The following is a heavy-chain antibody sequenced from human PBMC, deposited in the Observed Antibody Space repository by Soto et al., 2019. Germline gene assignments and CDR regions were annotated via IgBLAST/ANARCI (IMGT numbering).Heavy chain of an antibody. CDR3: ARDLESGYSNYYYYMDV. V-gene: IGHV4-34*01. J-gene: IGHJ6*03. D-gene: IGHD5-12*01. Sequence: SETLSLTCAVYGGSFSGYYWSWIRQPPGKGLEWIGEINHSGSTNYNPSLKSRVTISVDTSKNQFSLHLNSVSPEDTAVYYCARDLESGYSNYYYYMDVWGKGTTVTVSS. CDR2: INHSGST. CDR1: GGSFSGYY.